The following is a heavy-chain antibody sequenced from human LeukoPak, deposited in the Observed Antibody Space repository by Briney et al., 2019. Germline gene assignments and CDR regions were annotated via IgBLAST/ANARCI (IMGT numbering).Heavy chain of an antibody. J-gene: IGHJ4*02. CDR1: GFTVSSNY. CDR2: ISSSSSYI. Sequence: PGGSLRLSCAASGFTVSSNYMSWVRQAPGKGLEWVSSISSSSSYIYYADSVKGRFTISRDNAKNSLYLQMNSLRAEDTAVYYCARVHSYGPSLWGQGTLVTVSS. D-gene: IGHD5-18*01. V-gene: IGHV3-21*01. CDR3: ARVHSYGPSL.